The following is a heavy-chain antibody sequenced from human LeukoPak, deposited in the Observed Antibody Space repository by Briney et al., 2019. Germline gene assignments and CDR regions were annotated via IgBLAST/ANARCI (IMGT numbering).Heavy chain of an antibody. V-gene: IGHV4-30-2*01. CDR1: GGSISSGGYS. CDR2: IYHSGST. D-gene: IGHD2-2*01. J-gene: IGHJ4*02. Sequence: PSETLSLTCAVSGGSISSGGYSWSWIRQPPGKGLEWIGYIYHSGSTYYNPSLKSRVTISVDRSKNQFSLKLSSVTAADTAVYYCARGIVVDPSDYFDYWDQGTLVTVS. CDR3: ARGIVVDPSDYFDY.